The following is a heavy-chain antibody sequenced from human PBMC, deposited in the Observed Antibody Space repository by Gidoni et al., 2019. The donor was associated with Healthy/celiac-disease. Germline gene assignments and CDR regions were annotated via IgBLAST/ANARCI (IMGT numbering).Heavy chain of an antibody. CDR1: GGSISSSSYY. CDR2: IYYSGST. D-gene: IGHD2-8*01. V-gene: IGHV4-39*01. CDR3: ASYCTNGVCYSNWFDP. Sequence: QLQLQESGPGLVKPSATLSLTCTVSGGSISSSSYYWGWIRQPPGKGMEWIGSIYYSGSTYYNPSLKSRVTISVDTSKNQFSLKLSSVTAADTAVYYCASYCTNGVCYSNWFDPWGQGTLVTVSS. J-gene: IGHJ5*02.